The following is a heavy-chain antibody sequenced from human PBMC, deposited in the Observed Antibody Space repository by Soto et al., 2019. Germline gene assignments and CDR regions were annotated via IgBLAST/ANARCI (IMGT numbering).Heavy chain of an antibody. CDR1: GFTFDDYA. Sequence: GGSLRLSCAASGFTFDDYAMHWVRQAPGKGLEWVSGISWNSGSIGYADSVKGRFTISRDNAKNSLYLQMNSLRAEDTSLYYCAKSIRDQWLDHRNAFDIWGQGTMVTVSS. CDR2: ISWNSGSI. J-gene: IGHJ3*02. V-gene: IGHV3-9*01. CDR3: AKSIRDQWLDHRNAFDI. D-gene: IGHD6-19*01.